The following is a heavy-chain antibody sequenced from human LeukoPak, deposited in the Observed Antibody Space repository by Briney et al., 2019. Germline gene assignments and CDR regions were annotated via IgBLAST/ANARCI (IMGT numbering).Heavy chain of an antibody. Sequence: SETLSLTCTVSGGSISSYYWSWIRQPPGKGLEWIGYIYYSGSTNYNPSLKSRVTISVDTSKNQFSLKLSSVTAADTAVYYCARDRGFHFDYWGQGTLVTVSS. CDR1: GGSISSYY. J-gene: IGHJ4*02. V-gene: IGHV4-59*01. CDR3: ARDRGFHFDY. D-gene: IGHD3-10*01. CDR2: IYYSGST.